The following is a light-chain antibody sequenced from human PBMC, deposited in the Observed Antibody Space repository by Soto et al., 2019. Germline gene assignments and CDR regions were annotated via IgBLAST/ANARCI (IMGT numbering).Light chain of an antibody. J-gene: IGKJ5*01. CDR1: QGISNN. Sequence: DIQMTQSPSSLSASVGDRVTITCRASQGISNNLAWYQQKPWKVPKLLIYAASTLQSGVPSRFSGSGSGTDFTLTINSLQPEDVATYYCQKYNSGPITFGQGTRLEIK. CDR3: QKYNSGPIT. CDR2: AAS. V-gene: IGKV1-27*01.